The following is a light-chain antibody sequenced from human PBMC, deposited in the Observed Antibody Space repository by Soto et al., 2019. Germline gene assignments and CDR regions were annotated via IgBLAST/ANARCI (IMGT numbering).Light chain of an antibody. Sequence: EIVMTQSPATLSVSPGERATLSCRASQSVSSKLAWFQQKPGQAPRLLIYFASTRATDIPARFSGSGSGTEFTRTISSLQSEDFAVYYCQQYNNWPHTFGQGNKLEIK. V-gene: IGKV3-15*01. CDR2: FAS. CDR3: QQYNNWPHT. CDR1: QSVSSK. J-gene: IGKJ2*01.